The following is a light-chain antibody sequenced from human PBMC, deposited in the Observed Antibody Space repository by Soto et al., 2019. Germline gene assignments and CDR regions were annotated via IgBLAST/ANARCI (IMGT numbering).Light chain of an antibody. CDR2: DAS. CDR1: QSVSGW. Sequence: DIQMTQSPSTLSASVGDTVTVTCRASQSVSGWLAWYQQKPGEAPKLLIYDASALPRGVPSRFSGSGSGTKFPLTIASLQPDDFASYYSQQYETFSGTFGPGAKVDIK. V-gene: IGKV1-5*01. J-gene: IGKJ3*01. CDR3: QQYETFSGT.